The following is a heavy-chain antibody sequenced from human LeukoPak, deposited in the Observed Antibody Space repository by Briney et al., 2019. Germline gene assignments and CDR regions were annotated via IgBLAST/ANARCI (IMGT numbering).Heavy chain of an antibody. CDR1: GSSLSTSGVG. CDR3: AHAVTTSAYGLDV. Sequence: SGPTLFKPTQPLTLTFSFSGSSLSTSGVGVGWIRQPPGKALEWLALIYWDEYKRYSPTLKSRLTITKDTSKNQVVLTMTNMDPVDTATCYCAHAVTTSAYGLDVWGQGTTVTVSS. J-gene: IGHJ6*02. V-gene: IGHV2-5*02. D-gene: IGHD4-17*01. CDR2: IYWDEYK.